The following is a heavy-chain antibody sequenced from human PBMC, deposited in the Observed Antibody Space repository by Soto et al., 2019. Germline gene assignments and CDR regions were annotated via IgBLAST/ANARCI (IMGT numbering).Heavy chain of an antibody. CDR3: AKTSGYDYVWGSSGLDP. J-gene: IGHJ5*02. Sequence: QVQLVESGGGVVQPGRSLRLSCAASGFTFSSYAMHWVRQAPGKGLEWVAVISYDGSDKYYADSVKGRFTISRDDSTNTMYLQMNSLRLEDTAVYYCAKTSGYDYVWGSSGLDPWGQGTLVTVSS. D-gene: IGHD3-16*01. V-gene: IGHV3-30*18. CDR1: GFTFSSYA. CDR2: ISYDGSDK.